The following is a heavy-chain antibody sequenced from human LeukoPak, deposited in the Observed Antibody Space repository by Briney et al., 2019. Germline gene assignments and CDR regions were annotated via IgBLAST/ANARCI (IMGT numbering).Heavy chain of an antibody. CDR2: INHSGST. D-gene: IGHD3-22*01. J-gene: IGHJ4*02. Sequence: PSETLSLTCAVYGGSFSGYYWSWIRQPPGKGLEWIGEINHSGSTNYNPSLKSRVTISVDTSKNQFSLKLSSVTAADTAVYYCASSPDYYDSSGLGSFGYWGQGTLVTVSS. CDR1: GGSFSGYY. V-gene: IGHV4-34*01. CDR3: ASSPDYYDSSGLGSFGY.